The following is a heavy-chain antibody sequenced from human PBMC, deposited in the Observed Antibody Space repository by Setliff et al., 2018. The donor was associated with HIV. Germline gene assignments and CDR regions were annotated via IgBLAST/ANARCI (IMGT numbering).Heavy chain of an antibody. CDR2: MSAYSGDT. D-gene: IGHD3-22*01. CDR3: VRGYYYDKTGYGTFDI. Sequence: TWVRQAPGQGLEWMGWMSAYSGDTKYAQKIQGRVNMTRDTSTDTAYVELRSLRFDDTALYYCVRGYYYDKTGYGTFDIWGQGTVVTVSS. V-gene: IGHV1-18*01. J-gene: IGHJ3*02.